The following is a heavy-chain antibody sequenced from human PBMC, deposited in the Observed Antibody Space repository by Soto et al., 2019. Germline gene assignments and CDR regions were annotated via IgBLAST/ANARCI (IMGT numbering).Heavy chain of an antibody. CDR1: GGSFSGYY. Sequence: ETLSLTCAVYGGSFSGYYWSWIRQPPGKGLEWIGEINHSGSTNYNPSLKSRVTISVDTSKNQFSLKLSSVTAADTAVYYCARGFYYGSGSYYYYYYYGMDVWGQGTTVTV. CDR2: INHSGST. V-gene: IGHV4-34*01. J-gene: IGHJ6*02. CDR3: ARGFYYGSGSYYYYYYYGMDV. D-gene: IGHD3-10*01.